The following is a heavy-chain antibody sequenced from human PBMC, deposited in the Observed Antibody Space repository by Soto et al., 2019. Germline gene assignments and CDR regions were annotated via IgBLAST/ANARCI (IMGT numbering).Heavy chain of an antibody. Sequence: PGESLKISCKGSGYSFTNYWIAWVRQMPGKGLEWMGIINGGDSDTRYSPSFQGQVTVSADKSISTAYLQWSSLKASDTAIYYCARTDSTGWYEEWGQGTPVTVSS. D-gene: IGHD6-19*01. J-gene: IGHJ4*02. CDR2: INGGDSDT. V-gene: IGHV5-51*01. CDR1: GYSFTNYW. CDR3: ARTDSTGWYEE.